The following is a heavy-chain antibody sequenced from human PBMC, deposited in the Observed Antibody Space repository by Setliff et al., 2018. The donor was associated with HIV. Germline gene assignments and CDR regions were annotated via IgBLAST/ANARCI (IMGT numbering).Heavy chain of an antibody. J-gene: IGHJ4*02. Sequence: GESLKISCAASGFTISNAWMNWVRQAPGKGLEWVGRIKSKTDGGTTDYAAPVKGRFTISRDDSKNTLYLQMNSLKTEDTAVYYCTSEYYYDRSGYYDFRLPYDYWGQGTLVTVFS. CDR3: TSEYYYDRSGYYDFRLPYDY. V-gene: IGHV3-15*01. D-gene: IGHD3-22*01. CDR2: IKSKTDGGTT. CDR1: GFTISNAW.